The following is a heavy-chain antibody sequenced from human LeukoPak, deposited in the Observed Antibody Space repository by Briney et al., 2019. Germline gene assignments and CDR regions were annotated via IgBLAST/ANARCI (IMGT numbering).Heavy chain of an antibody. Sequence: SETLSLTCAVYGGSFSGYYWSWIRQPPGNGLEWIGEINHSGGTNYNPSLKSRVTISVDTSKNQFSLKLSSVTAADTAVYYCARGTTVTTTSDFDYWGQGTLVTVSS. D-gene: IGHD4-17*01. CDR1: GGSFSGYY. J-gene: IGHJ4*02. V-gene: IGHV4-34*01. CDR2: INHSGGT. CDR3: ARGTTVTTTSDFDY.